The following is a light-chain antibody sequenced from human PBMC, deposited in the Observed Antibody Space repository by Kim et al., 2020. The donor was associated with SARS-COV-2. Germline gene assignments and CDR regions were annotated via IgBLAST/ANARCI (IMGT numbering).Light chain of an antibody. CDR1: SGSIAGTY. CDR3: QSYDTGALWV. CDR2: ENT. J-gene: IGLJ3*02. V-gene: IGLV6-57*03. Sequence: NFMLTQPHSVSESPGKTVTISCTRDSGSIAGTYVQWYQQRPGGAPTTVIYENTQRRSGVPDRFSGSIDSSSNSASLTISGLKTEDEADYYCQSYDTGALWVFGGGTKLTVL.